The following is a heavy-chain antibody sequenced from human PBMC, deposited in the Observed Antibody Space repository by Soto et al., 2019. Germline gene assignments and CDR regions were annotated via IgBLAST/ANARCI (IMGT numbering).Heavy chain of an antibody. J-gene: IGHJ4*02. V-gene: IGHV3-33*01. Sequence: SXFTFSSYDMHWVRQAPGXXXXXXXXXXXXXXXXXYADSVKGRFTISRDNSKNTLYLEVNSLRPDDTAVYYCARSFRQWLVDSWGQGALVTVSS. CDR1: XFTFSSYD. CDR3: ARSFRQWLVDS. CDR2: XXXXXXXX. D-gene: IGHD6-19*01.